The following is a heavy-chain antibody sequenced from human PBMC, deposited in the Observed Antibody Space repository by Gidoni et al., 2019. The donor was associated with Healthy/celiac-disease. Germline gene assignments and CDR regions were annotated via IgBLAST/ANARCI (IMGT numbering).Heavy chain of an antibody. CDR3: AKAGVVRGVIKAPFETPDY. CDR2: ISYDGSNK. CDR1: GLTFSSYG. Sequence: QVQLVESGGGVVQPGRSLRLSCAASGLTFSSYGMHWVRQAPGKGLEWVAVISYDGSNKYYADSVKGRFTISRDNSKNTLYLQMNSLRAEDTAVYYCAKAGVVRGVIKAPFETPDYWGQGTLVTVSS. V-gene: IGHV3-30*18. J-gene: IGHJ4*02. D-gene: IGHD3-10*01.